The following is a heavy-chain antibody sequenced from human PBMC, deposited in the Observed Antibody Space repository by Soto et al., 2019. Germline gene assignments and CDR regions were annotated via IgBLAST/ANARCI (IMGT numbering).Heavy chain of an antibody. CDR1: GGTFSSYA. D-gene: IGHD3-3*01. V-gene: IGHV1-69*05. CDR3: VMKSITIFGVVIIDYMDV. CDR2: IIPNFGTT. Sequence: ASVKVSCKASGGTFSSYAISWVRQAPGQGLEWMGGIIPNFGTTNYAQKFQGRVTITRNTSMSTAYMELSSLRSEDTAVYYCVMKSITIFGVVIIDYMDVWGKGTTVTVSS. J-gene: IGHJ6*03.